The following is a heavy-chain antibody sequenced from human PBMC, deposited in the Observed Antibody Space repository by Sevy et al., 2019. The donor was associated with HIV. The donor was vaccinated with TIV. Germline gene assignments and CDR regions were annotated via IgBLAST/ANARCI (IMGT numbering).Heavy chain of an antibody. CDR2: IYYSGST. Sequence: SETLSPTCTVSGGSISSYYWSWIRQPPGKGLEWIGYIYYSGSTNYNPSLKSRVAISVDTSKNQFSLKLSSVTAADTAVYYCARQALGFGELFAYYFDYWGQGTLVTVSS. J-gene: IGHJ4*02. CDR1: GGSISSYY. V-gene: IGHV4-59*08. CDR3: ARQALGFGELFAYYFDY. D-gene: IGHD3-10*01.